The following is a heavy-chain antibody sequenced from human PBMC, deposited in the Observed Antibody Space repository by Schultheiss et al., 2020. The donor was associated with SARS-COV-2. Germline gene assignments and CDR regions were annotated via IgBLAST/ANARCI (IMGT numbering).Heavy chain of an antibody. J-gene: IGHJ6*02. CDR3: ARVVQQLPYYYYGMDV. V-gene: IGHV4-61*01. CDR2: IYYSGST. Sequence: SETLSLTCTVSGGSISSGSYYWSWIRQPPGKGLEWIGYIYYSGSTNYNPSLKSRVTISVDTSKNQFSLKLSSVTAADTAVYYCARVVQQLPYYYYGMDVWGQGTTVTVSS. D-gene: IGHD1-1*01. CDR1: GGSISSGSYY.